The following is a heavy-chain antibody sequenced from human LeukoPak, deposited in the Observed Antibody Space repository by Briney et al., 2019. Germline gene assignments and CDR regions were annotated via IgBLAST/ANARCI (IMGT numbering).Heavy chain of an antibody. Sequence: ETLSLTCTFSGGSISSYYWSLIRQPPGKVLEWIGYIYYSGSTNYNPSLKSRVTISVDTSKNQFSLKLSSVTAADTAVYYCARDTIAEDYWGQGTLATASS. CDR2: IYYSGST. J-gene: IGHJ4*02. D-gene: IGHD6-13*01. V-gene: IGHV4-59*01. CDR1: GGSISSYY. CDR3: ARDTIAEDY.